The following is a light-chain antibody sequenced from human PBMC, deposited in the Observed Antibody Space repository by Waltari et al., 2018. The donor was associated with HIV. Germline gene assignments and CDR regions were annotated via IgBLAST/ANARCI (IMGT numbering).Light chain of an antibody. CDR2: DVS. J-gene: IGLJ2*01. CDR3: SSYTSSSSVV. V-gene: IGLV2-14*03. CDR1: SSDVGAYTY. Sequence: QSALTQPASVSGSPGQSTTLSCTGPSSDVGAYTYVSWYQQHPGKAPKLMIYDVSHRPSGVSNRFSGSKSGNTASLTISGLQAEDEADYYCSSYTSSSSVVFGGGTKLTVL.